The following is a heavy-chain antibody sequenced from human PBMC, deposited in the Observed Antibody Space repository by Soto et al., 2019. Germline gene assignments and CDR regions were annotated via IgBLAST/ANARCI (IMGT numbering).Heavy chain of an antibody. D-gene: IGHD2-15*01. CDR2: IIPILGIA. Sequence: QVQLVQSGAEVKKPGSSVKVSCKASGGTFSSYTISWVRQAPGQGLEWMGRIIPILGIANYAQKFQGRVTITADKXMSXAXTELSSLRSEDTAVYYCAGLGYCSGGSCPGNDAFDIWGQGTMVTVSS. J-gene: IGHJ3*02. V-gene: IGHV1-69*02. CDR3: AGLGYCSGGSCPGNDAFDI. CDR1: GGTFSSYT.